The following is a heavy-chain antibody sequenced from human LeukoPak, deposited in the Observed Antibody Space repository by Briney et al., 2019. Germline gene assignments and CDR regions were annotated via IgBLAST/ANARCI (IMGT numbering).Heavy chain of an antibody. D-gene: IGHD3-22*01. J-gene: IGHJ4*02. V-gene: IGHV3-74*01. CDR3: ARAHYDSSGYYRTYYFDY. Sequence: GGSLRLSCAASGNYWMHWVRQVPGKGLVWVSHINSDGSWTSYADSVKGRFTISKDNAKNTVYLQMNSLRAEDTAVYYCARAHYDSSGYYRTYYFDYWGQGTLVTVSS. CDR2: INSDGSWT. CDR1: GNYW.